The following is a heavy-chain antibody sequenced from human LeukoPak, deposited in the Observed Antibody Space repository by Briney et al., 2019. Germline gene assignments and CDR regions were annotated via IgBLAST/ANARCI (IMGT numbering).Heavy chain of an antibody. J-gene: IGHJ4*02. V-gene: IGHV1-46*01. CDR3: ARAEVGATSLFDY. CDR2: INPSGGST. Sequence: ASVKVSCKASGYTFTGFYIHWVRQAPGQGLEWMGIINPSGGSTSYAQKFQGRVTMTRDTSTSTVYMELSSLRSEDTAVYYCARAEVGATSLFDYWGQGTLVTVSS. CDR1: GYTFTGFY. D-gene: IGHD1-26*01.